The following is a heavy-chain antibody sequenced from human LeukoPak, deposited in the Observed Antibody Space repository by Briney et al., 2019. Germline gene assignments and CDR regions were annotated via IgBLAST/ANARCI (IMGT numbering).Heavy chain of an antibody. CDR2: IIPILGIA. V-gene: IGHV1-69*04. CDR1: GGTFSSYA. CDR3: ARARSSSWYLETYYFDY. J-gene: IGHJ4*02. Sequence: SVKVSCKASGGTFSSYAISWVRQAPGQGLEWMGRIIPILGIANYAQKFQGRVTITADKSTSTAYMELRSLRSDDTAVYYCARARSSSWYLETYYFDYWGQGTLVTVSS. D-gene: IGHD6-13*01.